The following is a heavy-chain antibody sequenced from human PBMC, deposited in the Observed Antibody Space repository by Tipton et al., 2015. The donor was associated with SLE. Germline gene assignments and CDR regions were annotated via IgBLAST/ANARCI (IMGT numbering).Heavy chain of an antibody. CDR2: STITGSTI. V-gene: IGHV3-11*04. Sequence: SLRLSCAASGFTLSDYYMTWIRQAPGKGLEWVSYSTITGSTIHYADSVRGRFTMSRDNAKKSMYLQMNSLGTEDTAIYYCARDRARMAARPNAFDIWGPGTMVTVSS. D-gene: IGHD6-6*01. CDR3: ARDRARMAARPNAFDI. CDR1: GFTLSDYY. J-gene: IGHJ3*02.